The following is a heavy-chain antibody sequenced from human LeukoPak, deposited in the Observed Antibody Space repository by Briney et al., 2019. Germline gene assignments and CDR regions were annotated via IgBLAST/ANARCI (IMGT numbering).Heavy chain of an antibody. CDR2: INGNGGGS. CDR3: VKDPPGDPYGVY. Sequence: PGGSLRLSCAASGFTFSDHAMSWVRQAPAKGLEWVSSINGNGGGSYYIDSVKGRFTVSRDNSENALYLQMNNLRTEDTAVYFCVKDPPGDPYGVYWGQGTLVTVSS. J-gene: IGHJ4*02. CDR1: GFTFSDHA. V-gene: IGHV3-23*01. D-gene: IGHD7-27*01.